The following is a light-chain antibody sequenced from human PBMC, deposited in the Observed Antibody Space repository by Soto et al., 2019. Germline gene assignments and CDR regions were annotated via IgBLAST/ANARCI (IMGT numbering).Light chain of an antibody. J-gene: IGLJ1*01. CDR2: EVT. CDR1: SSDVGGYDY. V-gene: IGLV2-14*01. Sequence: QSALTQPASVSGSPGQSIAISCTGTSSDVGGYDYVSWYQQQPDKAPKLMIYEVTKRPSGVSNRFSGSKSGNTASLTISGLQSEDEADYYCSSHTSGSTRVFG. CDR3: SSHTSGSTRV.